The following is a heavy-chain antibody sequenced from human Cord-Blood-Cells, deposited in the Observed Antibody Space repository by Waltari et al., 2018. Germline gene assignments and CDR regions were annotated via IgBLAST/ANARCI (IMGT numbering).Heavy chain of an antibody. CDR2: ISWNNGSI. D-gene: IGHD6-13*01. CDR3: AKDRAAAGTTFDY. Sequence: EVQLVECGGGLVQPGGSRRHSCATSVLTFDASHWHRVRQAPGKGLEWVSGISWNNGSIGYAYSVKVRFTISRDNAKNSLYLQMNSLRAEDTAVYYCAKDRAAAGTTFDYWGQGTLVTVSS. V-gene: IGHV3-9*01. CDR1: VLTFDASH. J-gene: IGHJ4*02.